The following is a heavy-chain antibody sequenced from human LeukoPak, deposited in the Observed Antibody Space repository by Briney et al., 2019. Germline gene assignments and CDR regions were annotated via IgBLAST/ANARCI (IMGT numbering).Heavy chain of an antibody. CDR2: IHYSGSA. Sequence: SETLSLTCTVSGGSISSYYWSWIRQPPGKGLEWIGYIHYSGSANYNPSLKSRVTMSVDTSKNQFSLNLSSVTAADTAVYYCARLGGYGDYWGQGTLVTVSS. J-gene: IGHJ4*02. CDR1: GGSISSYY. V-gene: IGHV4-59*08. D-gene: IGHD5-18*01. CDR3: ARLGGYGDY.